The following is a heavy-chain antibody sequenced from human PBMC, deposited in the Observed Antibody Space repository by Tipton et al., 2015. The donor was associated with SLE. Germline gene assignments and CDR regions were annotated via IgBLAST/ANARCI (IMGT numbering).Heavy chain of an antibody. J-gene: IGHJ6*02. V-gene: IGHV3-7*05. Sequence: SLRLSCAASGFTFSSYWMSWVRQAPGKGLEWVANIKQDGSEKYYVDSVKGRFTISRDNAKNSLYLQMNSLRAEDTAVYYCARALEQWLGYYYYGMDVWGQGTTGTVSS. CDR3: ARALEQWLGYYYYGMDV. CDR1: GFTFSSYW. D-gene: IGHD6-19*01. CDR2: IKQDGSEK.